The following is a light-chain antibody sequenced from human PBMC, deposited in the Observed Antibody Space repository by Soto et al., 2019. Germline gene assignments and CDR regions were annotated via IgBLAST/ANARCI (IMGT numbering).Light chain of an antibody. CDR1: QSISSW. J-gene: IGKJ5*01. CDR2: KAS. CDR3: QQYNSYPT. V-gene: IGKV1-5*03. Sequence: DIQMTQSPSTLSASVGDRVTITCRASQSISSWLAWYQQKPGKAPKLLIYKASSLESGVPSRFSGSGSGTXFXLTISSLQPDDFATYYCQQYNSYPTFGQGTRLEIK.